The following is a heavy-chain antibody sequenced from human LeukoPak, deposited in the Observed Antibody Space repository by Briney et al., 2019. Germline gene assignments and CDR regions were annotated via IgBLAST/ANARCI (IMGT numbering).Heavy chain of an antibody. V-gene: IGHV3-23*01. D-gene: IGHD3-22*01. J-gene: IGHJ3*02. CDR1: GFTFSSYA. CDR3: AREDYYDSSGHYAFDI. CDR2: ISGSGGST. Sequence: GGSLRLSCAASGFTFSSYAMSWVRQAPGKGLEWVSAISGSGGSTYYADFVKGRFTISRDNSKNTLYLQMNSLRAEDTAVYYCAREDYYDSSGHYAFDIWGQGTMVTVSS.